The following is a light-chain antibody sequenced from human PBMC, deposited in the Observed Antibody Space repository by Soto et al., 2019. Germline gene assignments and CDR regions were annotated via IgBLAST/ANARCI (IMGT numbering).Light chain of an antibody. CDR3: QTWGTGIQHVV. CDR1: SGHSNYA. Sequence: QSVLTQSPSASASLGASVKLTCTLSSGHSNYAIAWHQQQPEKGPRYLMKLNSDGSHSKGDGIPDRFSGSSSGAERYLTISSLQSEDEADYYCQTWGTGIQHVVFGGGTKLTVL. CDR2: LNSDGSH. V-gene: IGLV4-69*01. J-gene: IGLJ2*01.